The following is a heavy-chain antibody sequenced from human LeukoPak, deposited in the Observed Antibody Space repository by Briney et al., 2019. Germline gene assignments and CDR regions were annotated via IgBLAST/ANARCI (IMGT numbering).Heavy chain of an antibody. V-gene: IGHV3-21*01. J-gene: IGHJ4*02. Sequence: GRSLRLSCAASGFTFSSYAMHWVRQAPGKGLEWVSSISSSSSYIYYADSVKGRFTISRDNAKNSLYLQMNSLRAEDTAVYYCARDDISWYYDFWSGQTYFDYWGQGTLVTVSS. D-gene: IGHD3-3*01. CDR3: ARDDISWYYDFWSGQTYFDY. CDR1: GFTFSSYA. CDR2: ISSSSSYI.